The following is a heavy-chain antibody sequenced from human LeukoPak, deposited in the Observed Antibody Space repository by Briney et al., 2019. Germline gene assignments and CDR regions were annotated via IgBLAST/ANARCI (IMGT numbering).Heavy chain of an antibody. Sequence: GGSLRLSCEASGLTFSNSWMHWVRQIPGKGLVWVSRMYGDMRDISYADSVKGRFTISRDNAKNTAYLQMNSLRGEDTAVYYCARDLGLRGSTWGQGTLVTASS. CDR1: GLTFSNSW. CDR3: ARDLGLRGST. V-gene: IGHV3-74*01. CDR2: MYGDMRDI. D-gene: IGHD5-12*01. J-gene: IGHJ5*02.